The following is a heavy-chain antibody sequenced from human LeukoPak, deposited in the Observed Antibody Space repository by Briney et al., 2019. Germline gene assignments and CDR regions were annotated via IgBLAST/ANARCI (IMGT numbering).Heavy chain of an antibody. V-gene: IGHV4-30-2*01. CDR2: IYHSRST. Sequence: SETLSLTCAVSGSSISSGGYSWSWIRQPPGKCLEWIGYIYHSRSTYYNPSLKSRLTISVDMSKNQLSLKLSSVTAADTAVYYCVRGSQLWWPYYFAYWGEGTLVTVSS. J-gene: IGHJ4*02. D-gene: IGHD5-18*01. CDR3: VRGSQLWWPYYFAY. CDR1: GSSISSGGYS.